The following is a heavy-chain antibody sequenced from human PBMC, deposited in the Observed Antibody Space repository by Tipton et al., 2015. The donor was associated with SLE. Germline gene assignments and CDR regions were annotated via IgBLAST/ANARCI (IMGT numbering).Heavy chain of an antibody. Sequence: SLRLSCAASGFTFSSHWMHWVRQAPGKGLEWVSFIQYDGSNRQHADSVEGRIIISRDNSKNTLYLQMNRLRPEDTAVYYCAKDMGSWTYALDIWGQGAMVTVSS. CDR2: IQYDGSNR. CDR3: AKDMGSWTYALDI. CDR1: GFTFSSHW. V-gene: IGHV3-30*02. D-gene: IGHD3/OR15-3a*01. J-gene: IGHJ3*02.